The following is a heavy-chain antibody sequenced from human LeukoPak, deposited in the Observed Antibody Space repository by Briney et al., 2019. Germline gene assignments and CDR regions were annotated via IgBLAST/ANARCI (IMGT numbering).Heavy chain of an antibody. V-gene: IGHV3-23*01. CDR1: GFAFSSYA. CDR3: AKDPYGTRYFDY. Sequence: GGSLRLSCAASGFAFSSYALSWVRQAPGKGLEWVSSLSGSGYNTYYADSVKGRFTISRDNSKNTVYLQMNSLRAEDTAVYYCAKDPYGTRYFDYWGQGTLVTVSS. CDR2: LSGSGYNT. D-gene: IGHD2-2*01. J-gene: IGHJ4*02.